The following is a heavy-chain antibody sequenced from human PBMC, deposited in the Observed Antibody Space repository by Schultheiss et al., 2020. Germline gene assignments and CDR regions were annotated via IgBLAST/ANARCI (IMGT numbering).Heavy chain of an antibody. CDR1: GGSISSGDYY. CDR2: IYYSGST. V-gene: IGHV4-61*08. J-gene: IGHJ5*02. D-gene: IGHD2-15*01. CDR3: ARVVVVAATPGWFDP. Sequence: SQTLSLTCTVSGGSISSGDYYWSWIRQPPGKGLEWIGYIYYSGSTNYNPSLKSRVTISVDTSKNQFSLKLSSVTAADTAVYYCARVVVVAATPGWFDPWGQGTLVTVSS.